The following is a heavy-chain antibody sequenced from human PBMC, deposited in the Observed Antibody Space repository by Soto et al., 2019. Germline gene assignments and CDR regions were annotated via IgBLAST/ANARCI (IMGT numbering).Heavy chain of an antibody. D-gene: IGHD5-12*01. V-gene: IGHV3-23*01. CDR3: AKPHPTWPFHM. CDR2: INGDGSAT. CDR1: GFTFSRDV. J-gene: IGHJ3*02. Sequence: EVQLLESGGGLVQPGGSLRLSCAASGFTFSRDVLNWVRQAPGKGPDWVAAINGDGSATYYTDSVEGRFTISRDNSKNTLYLQMHSLGADATAVYYWAKPHPTWPFHMWGQGTMVTVSS.